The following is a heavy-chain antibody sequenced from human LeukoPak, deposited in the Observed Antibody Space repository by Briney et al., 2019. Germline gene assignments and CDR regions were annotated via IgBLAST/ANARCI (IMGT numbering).Heavy chain of an antibody. V-gene: IGHV3-15*01. CDR3: TTGRNNRNDFFKY. D-gene: IGHD1-14*01. Sequence: PGGSLRLSCAASGFSFSDAWMSWVRQAPGKGLEWVGRIKSKIDGGTTDYAAPVKGRFTTSRDDSKSTLYLQMNSLETEDTAVYYCTTGRNNRNDFFKYWGQGTLVTVSS. CDR2: IKSKIDGGTT. CDR1: GFSFSDAW. J-gene: IGHJ4*02.